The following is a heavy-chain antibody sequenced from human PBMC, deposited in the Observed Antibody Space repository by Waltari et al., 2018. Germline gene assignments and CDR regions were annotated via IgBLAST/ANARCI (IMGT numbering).Heavy chain of an antibody. CDR2: ISYDGSNK. D-gene: IGHD2-15*01. V-gene: IGHV3-30-3*01. J-gene: IGHJ4*02. CDR3: ARPIVVVVAATTSFDY. Sequence: QVQLVESGGGVVQPGRSLRLSCAASGFTFSSYAMHWVRQAPGKGLELFAVISYDGSNKYSADSVKGRFTISRDNSKNTLYLQMNSLRAEDTAVYYCARPIVVVVAATTSFDYWGQGTLVTVSS. CDR1: GFTFSSYA.